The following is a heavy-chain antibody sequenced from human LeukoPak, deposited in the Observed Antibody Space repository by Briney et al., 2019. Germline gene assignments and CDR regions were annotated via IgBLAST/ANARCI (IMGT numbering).Heavy chain of an antibody. CDR1: GGSFSGYY. D-gene: IGHD2-15*01. Sequence: SSETLSLTCAVYGGSFSGYYWSWIRQPPGKGLEGIGEINHSGSTNYNPSLKSRVTISVDTPKNQFSLKLSSVIAADTAVYYCARAVVVAATRYYYMDVWGKGTTVTVSS. V-gene: IGHV4-34*01. CDR3: ARAVVVAATRYYYMDV. CDR2: INHSGST. J-gene: IGHJ6*03.